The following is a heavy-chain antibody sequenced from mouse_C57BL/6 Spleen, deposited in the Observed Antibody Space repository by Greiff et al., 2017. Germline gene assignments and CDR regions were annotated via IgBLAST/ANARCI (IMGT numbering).Heavy chain of an antibody. J-gene: IGHJ4*01. D-gene: IGHD2-5*01. Sequence: VQLQQSGPGLVQPSQSLSISCTVSGFSLTSYGVHWVRQPPGKGLEWLGVIWSGGSTDYNAAFISRLSISKDNSKSQVFFKMNSLQADDTAIYYCAKNYYSNYYAMDYWGQGTSVTVSS. CDR2: IWSGGST. CDR1: GFSLTSYG. V-gene: IGHV2-4*01. CDR3: AKNYYSNYYAMDY.